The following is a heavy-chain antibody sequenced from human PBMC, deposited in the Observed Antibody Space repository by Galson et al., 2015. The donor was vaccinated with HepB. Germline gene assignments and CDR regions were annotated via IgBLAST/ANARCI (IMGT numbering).Heavy chain of an antibody. CDR2: TIPIFGTA. CDR3: ARDKGISYRIYYYYYYMDV. Sequence: SVKVSCKASGGTFSSYAISWVRQAPGQGLEWMGGTIPIFGTANYAQKFQGRVTITADESTSTAYMELSSLRSEDTAVYYCARDKGISYRIYYYYYYMDVWGKGTTVTVSS. CDR1: GGTFSSYA. D-gene: IGHD1-26*01. V-gene: IGHV1-69*13. J-gene: IGHJ6*03.